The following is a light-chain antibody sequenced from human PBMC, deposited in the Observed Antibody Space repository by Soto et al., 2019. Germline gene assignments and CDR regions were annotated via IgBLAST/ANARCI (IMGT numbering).Light chain of an antibody. CDR3: SSYAGSSNV. CDR2: EVN. CDR1: SSDVGGYNY. Sequence: QSVLTQPPSASGSPGQSVAISCTGTSSDVGGYNYVSWYQQHPGKAPKLMIYEVNKRPSGVPDRFCGSKSGNTASLTVSGLQAEDEADYSCSSYAGSSNVFGTGTKVTVL. J-gene: IGLJ1*01. V-gene: IGLV2-8*01.